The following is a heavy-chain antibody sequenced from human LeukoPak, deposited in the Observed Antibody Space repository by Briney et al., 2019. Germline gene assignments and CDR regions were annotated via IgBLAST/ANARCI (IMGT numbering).Heavy chain of an antibody. J-gene: IGHJ4*02. Sequence: GRSLRLSCAASGFTFDDYAMHWVRQAPGKGLEWVSGVSWNNNNIGYADSVKGRFTISRDNAKNSLYLQMNSLRAEDTAFYYCAKGVTSVLIYYYFDYWGQGTLVTVSS. CDR1: GFTFDDYA. CDR3: AKGVTSVLIYYYFDY. CDR2: VSWNNNNI. V-gene: IGHV3-9*01. D-gene: IGHD4-11*01.